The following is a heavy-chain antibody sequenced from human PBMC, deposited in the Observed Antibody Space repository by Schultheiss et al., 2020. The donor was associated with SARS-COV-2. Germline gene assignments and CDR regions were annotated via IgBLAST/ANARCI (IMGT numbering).Heavy chain of an antibody. Sequence: GGSLRLSCAASGFTFSSYAMSWVRQAPGKGLEWVSAISGSGSSTYYADSVKGRFTISRDNSKNTLYLQMNSLRAEDTAVYYCAREPVATVVTRYYYYGMDVWGQGTTVTVSS. D-gene: IGHD4-23*01. V-gene: IGHV3-23*01. J-gene: IGHJ6*02. CDR2: ISGSGSST. CDR3: AREPVATVVTRYYYYGMDV. CDR1: GFTFSSYA.